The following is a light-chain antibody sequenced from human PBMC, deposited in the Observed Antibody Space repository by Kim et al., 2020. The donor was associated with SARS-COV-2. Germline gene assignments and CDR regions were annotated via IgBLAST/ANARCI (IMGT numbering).Light chain of an antibody. CDR1: RSNIGNNP. J-gene: IGLJ3*02. V-gene: IGLV1-51*01. CDR3: ETWDSSLSVGV. CDR2: DND. Sequence: QSVLTQPPSVSAAPGHKVTISCSGSRSNIGNNPVSWYQQFPGTAPRLITYDNDKRPSGIPDRFSSSKSGTSATLGITGLRTEDEADYYCETWDSSLSVGVFGGGTKVTVL.